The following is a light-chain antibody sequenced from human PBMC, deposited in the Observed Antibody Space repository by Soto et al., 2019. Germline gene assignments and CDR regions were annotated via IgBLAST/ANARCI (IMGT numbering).Light chain of an antibody. J-gene: IGKJ5*01. CDR1: QSIIHSDGNTF. CDR3: MQATQFPLT. CDR2: KMS. Sequence: DIMMTQTPLSSPVTLGQAAGISCRSSQSIIHSDGNTFVCWLQHRPGQPPSLLIYKMSNLFSGVPDRFSGSGAGTDSTLKISRVEAEDVGVYYYMQATQFPLTVGQGTLLESK. V-gene: IGKV2-24*01.